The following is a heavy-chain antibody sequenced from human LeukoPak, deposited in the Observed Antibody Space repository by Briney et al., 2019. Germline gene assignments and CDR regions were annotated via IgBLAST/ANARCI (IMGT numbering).Heavy chain of an antibody. Sequence: PSETLSLTCTVSGGSISSYYWSWIRQPPGKGLEWIGYIYYSGSTNYNPSLKSRVTISVDTSKNQFSLKLSSVTAADTAVYYCASTNYYDSSGYYYPRYWYFDLWGRGTLVTVSS. J-gene: IGHJ2*01. V-gene: IGHV4-59*01. CDR1: GGSISSYY. CDR2: IYYSGST. D-gene: IGHD3-22*01. CDR3: ASTNYYDSSGYYYPRYWYFDL.